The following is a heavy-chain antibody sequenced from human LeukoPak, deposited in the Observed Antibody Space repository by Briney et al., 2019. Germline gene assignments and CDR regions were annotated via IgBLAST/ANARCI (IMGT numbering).Heavy chain of an antibody. CDR3: AKDRAGSWAIDY. D-gene: IGHD6-13*01. V-gene: IGHV3-30*18. CDR2: ISYNGSNK. CDR1: GFTFSTYN. J-gene: IGHJ4*02. Sequence: GGSLRHSCAASGFTFSTYNMHWVRQAPGKGLEWVAVISYNGSNKYYADSVKGRFTISRDDSKNTLYLEMNSLNAEDTAVYYCAKDRAGSWAIDYWGQGTLVTVSS.